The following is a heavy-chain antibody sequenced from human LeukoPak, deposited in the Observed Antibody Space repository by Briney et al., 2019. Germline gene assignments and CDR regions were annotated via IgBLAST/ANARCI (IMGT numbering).Heavy chain of an antibody. CDR3: ARNGQWLAPNYFDY. Sequence: VSVTVSCKASGGTFSSYGISWVRQAPGQRLEWMGWINAGNGNTKYSQKFQGRVTITRDTSASTAYMELSSLRSEDTAVYYCARNGQWLAPNYFDYWGQGTLVTVSS. CDR1: GGTFSSYG. J-gene: IGHJ4*02. CDR2: INAGNGNT. V-gene: IGHV1-3*01. D-gene: IGHD6-19*01.